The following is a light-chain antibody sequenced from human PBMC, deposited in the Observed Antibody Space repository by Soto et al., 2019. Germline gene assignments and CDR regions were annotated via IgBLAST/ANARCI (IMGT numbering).Light chain of an antibody. Sequence: SVFTQSPGTLSLSPGERATLSCRAIQSVSNNYLAWYQQKPGQAPRLLMYGISRRATGIPDRFSGSGSGTDFTLTITRLEPEDFAVYYCQQYVTSSPRTFGQGTKVDIK. CDR2: GIS. V-gene: IGKV3-20*01. J-gene: IGKJ1*01. CDR3: QQYVTSSPRT. CDR1: QSVSNNY.